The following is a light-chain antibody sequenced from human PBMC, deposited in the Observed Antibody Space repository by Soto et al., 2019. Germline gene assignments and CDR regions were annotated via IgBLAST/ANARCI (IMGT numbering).Light chain of an antibody. CDR2: DAS. V-gene: IGKV1-5*01. CDR3: QQYNSYPWT. CDR1: QSISSW. Sequence: DIQMTQSPSTLSASVGYRATITCRASQSISSWLAWYQQKPGKAPKLLICDASSLESGVPSRFSGSGSGTEFTLTIRSLQPDDFATYYCQQYNSYPWTFGQGNKVDI. J-gene: IGKJ1*01.